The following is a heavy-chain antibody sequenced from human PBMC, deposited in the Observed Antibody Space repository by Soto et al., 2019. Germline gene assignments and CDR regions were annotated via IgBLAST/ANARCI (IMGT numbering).Heavy chain of an antibody. CDR3: AREMVRDRYYYGMDV. V-gene: IGHV4-59*01. CDR2: IYYSGST. CDR1: GGSISSYY. Sequence: PSETLSLTCTVSGGSISSYYWSWIRQPPGKGLEWIGYIYYSGSTNYNPSLKSRITISVDTSKNQFSLKLSSVTAADTAVYYCAREMVRDRYYYGMDVWGQGTTVTVYS. J-gene: IGHJ6*02. D-gene: IGHD3-10*01.